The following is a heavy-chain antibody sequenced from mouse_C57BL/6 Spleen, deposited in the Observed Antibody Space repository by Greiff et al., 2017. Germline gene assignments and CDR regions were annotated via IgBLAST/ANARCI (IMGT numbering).Heavy chain of an antibody. D-gene: IGHD1-1*01. CDR3: ARVGVYYYGSTLDY. CDR1: GYTFTDYY. CDR2: INPNNGGT. V-gene: IGHV1-26*01. J-gene: IGHJ2*01. Sequence: VQLQQSGPELVKPGASVKISCKASGYTFTDYYMNWVKQSHGKSLEWIGDINPNNGGTSYNQKFKGKATLTVDKSSSTAYMELRSLTSEDSAVYYCARVGVYYYGSTLDYWGQGTTLTVSS.